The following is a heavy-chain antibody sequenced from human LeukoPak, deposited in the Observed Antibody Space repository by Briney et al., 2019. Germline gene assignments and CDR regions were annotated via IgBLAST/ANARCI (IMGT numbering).Heavy chain of an antibody. CDR2: IRKKGFGGTT. CDR3: TRANCVNGVCYHFDY. V-gene: IGHV3-49*04. CDR1: GFTFGDYA. D-gene: IGHD2-8*01. J-gene: IGHJ4*02. Sequence: GGSLRLSCTASGFTFGDYAMSWVRQAPGKGLEWVGFIRKKGFGGTTEHAASVKDRFTISRDDSKSIAYLKMNSLKTEDAAVYYCTRANCVNGVCYHFDYWGQGTLVTVSS.